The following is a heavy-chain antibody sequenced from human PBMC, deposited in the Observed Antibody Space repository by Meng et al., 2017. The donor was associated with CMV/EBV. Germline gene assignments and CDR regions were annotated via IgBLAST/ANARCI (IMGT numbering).Heavy chain of an antibody. V-gene: IGHV4-59*01. Sequence: SETLSLTCSVFGGSIKAYYWTWIRQPPGKGLEWIGYISYSGPTNYNPSLKSRVSMSLDTSKNQFSLRLTSVAAADTALYFCARGGRTAASATQYWGQGMLVTVSS. J-gene: IGHJ4*02. CDR1: GGSIKAYY. CDR2: ISYSGPT. CDR3: ARGGRTAASATQY. D-gene: IGHD6-13*01.